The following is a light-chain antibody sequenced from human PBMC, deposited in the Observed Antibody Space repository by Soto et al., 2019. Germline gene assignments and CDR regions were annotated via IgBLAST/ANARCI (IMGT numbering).Light chain of an antibody. Sequence: DIVMTQSPDSLAVSLGERATINCQSSQSVLYSSNNKNYLAWYQQKPGQPPKLLIYWASTREAGVPDRFSGSRSATGFTLTINTLQAEDVAVYYCQQYYRAPWTFGQGTKVEVK. J-gene: IGKJ1*01. CDR2: WAS. CDR3: QQYYRAPWT. V-gene: IGKV4-1*01. CDR1: QSVLYSSNNKNY.